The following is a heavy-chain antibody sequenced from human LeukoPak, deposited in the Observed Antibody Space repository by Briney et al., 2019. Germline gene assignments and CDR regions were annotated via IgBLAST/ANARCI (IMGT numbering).Heavy chain of an antibody. Sequence: SETLSLTCTVSGGSISSYYWSWIRQPPGKGLEWIGYIYYSGSTNYNPSLKSRVTISVDTSKNQFSLKLSSVTAADTAVYYCARASESKYYYYYMDVWGKGTTVTVSS. CDR1: GGSISSYY. CDR3: ARASESKYYYYYMDV. V-gene: IGHV4-59*01. CDR2: IYYSGST. J-gene: IGHJ6*03. D-gene: IGHD4-11*01.